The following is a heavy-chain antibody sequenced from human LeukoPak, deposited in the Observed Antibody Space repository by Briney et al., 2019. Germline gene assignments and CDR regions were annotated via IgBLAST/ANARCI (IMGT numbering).Heavy chain of an antibody. D-gene: IGHD3-9*01. J-gene: IGHJ4*02. CDR2: INHSGST. CDR3: ARVRSNSPRLRYFDWLLPEWYFDY. Sequence: SETLSLTCAVYGGSFSGYYWSWIRQPPGKGLEWIGEINHSGSTNYNPSLKSRVTISVDTSKNQFSLKLSSVTAADTAVYYCARVRSNSPRLRYFDWLLPEWYFDYWGQGTLVTVSS. V-gene: IGHV4-34*01. CDR1: GGSFSGYY.